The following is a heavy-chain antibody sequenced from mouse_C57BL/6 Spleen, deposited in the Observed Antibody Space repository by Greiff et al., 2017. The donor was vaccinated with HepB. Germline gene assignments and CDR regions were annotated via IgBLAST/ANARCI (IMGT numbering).Heavy chain of an antibody. V-gene: IGHV14-4*01. D-gene: IGHD3-2*02. CDR2: IDPENGDT. Sequence: VQLKQSGAELVRPGASVKLSCTASGFNIKDDYMHWVKQRPEQGLEWIGWIDPENGDTEYASKFQGKATITADTSSNTAYLQLSSLTSEDTAVYYCTTSSAAYWGLGTLVTVSA. J-gene: IGHJ3*01. CDR3: TTSSAAY. CDR1: GFNIKDDY.